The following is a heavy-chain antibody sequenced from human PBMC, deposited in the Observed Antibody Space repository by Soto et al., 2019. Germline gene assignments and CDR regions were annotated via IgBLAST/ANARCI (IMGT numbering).Heavy chain of an antibody. CDR2: IYYSGST. D-gene: IGHD2-2*01. Sequence: SETLSLTCTVSGGSVSSGSYYWSWIRQPPGKGLEWIGYIYYSGSTNYNPSLKSRVTISVDTSKNQFSLKLSSVTAADTAVYYCARYYCSSTSCCFDYWGQGTLVTVSS. CDR3: ARYYCSSTSCCFDY. CDR1: GGSVSSGSYY. J-gene: IGHJ4*02. V-gene: IGHV4-61*01.